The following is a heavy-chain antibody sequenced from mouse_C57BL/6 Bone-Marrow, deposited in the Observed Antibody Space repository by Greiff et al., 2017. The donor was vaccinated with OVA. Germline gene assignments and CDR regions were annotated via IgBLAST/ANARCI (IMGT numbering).Heavy chain of an antibody. CDR2: INYDGSST. CDR1: GFTFSDYY. Sequence: EVQVVESEGGLVQPGSSMKLSCTASGFTFSDYYMAWVRPVPEKGLEWVANINYDGSSTYYLDSLKSRFIISRDNAKNILYLQMSSLKSEDTATYYCARDLWYFDVWGTGTTVTVSS. V-gene: IGHV5-16*01. CDR3: ARDLWYFDV. J-gene: IGHJ1*03.